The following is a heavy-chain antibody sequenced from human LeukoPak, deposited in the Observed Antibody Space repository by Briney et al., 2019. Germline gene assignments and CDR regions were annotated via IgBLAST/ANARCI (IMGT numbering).Heavy chain of an antibody. CDR1: GFTFSSYW. V-gene: IGHV3-74*01. D-gene: IGHD6-6*01. CDR2: SIDGSTT. Sequence: PGGSLRLSCVGSGFTFSSYWMHWVRQGPGKGLEWVSRSIDGSTTTYADSVKGRFTISRDNAKNTLYLQVNNLRAEDTAVYYCARGPNSNWSGLDFWGQGTLLTVSS. J-gene: IGHJ4*02. CDR3: ARGPNSNWSGLDF.